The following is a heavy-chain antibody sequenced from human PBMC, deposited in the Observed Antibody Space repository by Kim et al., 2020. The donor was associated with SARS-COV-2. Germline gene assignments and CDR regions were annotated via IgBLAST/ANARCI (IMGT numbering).Heavy chain of an antibody. CDR3: ARETQQLKDGWFDP. CDR1: GGSFSGYY. J-gene: IGHJ5*02. V-gene: IGHV4-34*01. D-gene: IGHD6-13*01. Sequence: SETLSLTCAVYGGSFSGYYWSWIRQPPGKGLEWIGEINHSGSTNYNPSLKSRVTISVDTSKNQFSLKLSSVTAADTTVYYCARETQQLKDGWFDPWGQGTLVTVSS. CDR2: INHSGST.